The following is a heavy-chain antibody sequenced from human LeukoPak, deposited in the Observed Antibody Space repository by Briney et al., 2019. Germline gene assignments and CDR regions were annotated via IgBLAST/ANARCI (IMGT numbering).Heavy chain of an antibody. Sequence: SETLSLTCAVYGGSFSGYYWSWIRQPPGKGLEWIGEINHSGSTNYNPSLKSRVTISVDTSKNQFSLKLSSVSAADTAVYYCARGHSPLSIAAAGRTFDPWGQGTLVTVSS. CDR1: GGSFSGYY. J-gene: IGHJ5*02. V-gene: IGHV4-34*01. CDR3: ARGHSPLSIAAAGRTFDP. D-gene: IGHD6-13*01. CDR2: INHSGST.